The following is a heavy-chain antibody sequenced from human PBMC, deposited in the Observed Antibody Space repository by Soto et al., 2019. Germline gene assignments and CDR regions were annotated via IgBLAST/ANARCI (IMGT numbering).Heavy chain of an antibody. CDR2: ISWNSGDI. CDR3: AKDAIHVRLGYTYGAGGMDV. V-gene: IGHV3-9*01. Sequence: EVQLVESGGDLVQPGRSLRLSCAASGFTFDDYAMHWVRLSPGKGLEWVSGISWNSGDIYYADSVKGRFTISRDNAKNGLYLQMNSLRPYDTAMYDCAKDAIHVRLGYTYGAGGMDVWVQGTTVTVS. D-gene: IGHD5-18*01. J-gene: IGHJ6*02. CDR1: GFTFDDYA.